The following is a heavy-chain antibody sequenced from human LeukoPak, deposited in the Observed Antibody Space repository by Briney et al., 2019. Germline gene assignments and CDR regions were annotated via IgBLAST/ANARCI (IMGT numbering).Heavy chain of an antibody. J-gene: IGHJ4*02. Sequence: GGSLRLSCAASGFTFSSYSMNWVRQAPGKGLKWVSFISSSSSYIYYADSVKGRFTISRDNAKNSLYLQMNSLRAEDTAVYYCARDITYCSGGSCYFDYFDYWGQGTLVTVSS. CDR3: ARDITYCSGGSCYFDYFDY. CDR1: GFTFSSYS. V-gene: IGHV3-21*01. CDR2: ISSSSSYI. D-gene: IGHD2-15*01.